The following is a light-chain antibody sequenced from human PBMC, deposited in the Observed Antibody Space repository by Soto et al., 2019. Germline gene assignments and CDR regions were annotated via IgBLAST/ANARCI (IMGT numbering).Light chain of an antibody. V-gene: IGKV1-6*01. J-gene: IGKJ1*01. CDR1: QGIRND. CDR2: EAS. CDR3: LQDSKYPRT. Sequence: AILMTQSPSSLSASVGDRVTITCRASQGIRNDLAWYQQKPGKAPKLLIYEASTLQSGVPSRFSGSYSGTDFTLTIGSLQPEDFATYYCLQDSKYPRTFGQGTKVEIK.